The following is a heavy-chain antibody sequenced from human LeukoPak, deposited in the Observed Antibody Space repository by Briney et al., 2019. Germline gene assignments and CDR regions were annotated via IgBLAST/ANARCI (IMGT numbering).Heavy chain of an antibody. Sequence: GGSLRLSCTASGFTFSSYSLNWVRQAPGKGLEWVSVKGRFTISRDNDKNSLYLQMNSLRVEDTAVYYCARVFRPSLTVFIIRGAFDIWGQGTMVTVSS. D-gene: IGHD3-3*01. CDR1: GFTFSSYS. J-gene: IGHJ3*02. CDR3: ARVFRPSLTVFIIRGAFDI. V-gene: IGHV3-21*01.